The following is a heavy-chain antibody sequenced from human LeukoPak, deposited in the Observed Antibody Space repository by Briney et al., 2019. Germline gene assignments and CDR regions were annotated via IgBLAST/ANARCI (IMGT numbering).Heavy chain of an antibody. CDR1: GYTFTSYY. Sequence: ASVKVSCKASGYTFTSYYMHWVRQAPGQGLEWMGIINPSSGSKSYTQKFQGRVTMTRDTSTSTVYMDLSSLRSEDTAVYYCARASSDFGELFPWGQGTLVTVSS. J-gene: IGHJ5*02. D-gene: IGHD3-10*01. CDR3: ARASSDFGELFP. CDR2: INPSSGSK. V-gene: IGHV1-46*01.